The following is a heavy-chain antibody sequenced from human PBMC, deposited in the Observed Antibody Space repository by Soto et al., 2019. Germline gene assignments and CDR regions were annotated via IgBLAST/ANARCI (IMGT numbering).Heavy chain of an antibody. CDR1: GFTFSMYS. J-gene: IGHJ6*02. D-gene: IGHD2-8*02. Sequence: GESLKISCEVSGFTFSMYSMSWVRQSPGKGLEWVAKIPQEGVDGHYADSVKGRFTISRDNGKNSLYLQLNNLRAEDTAVYYCARDHLILTAHDFFYGSDVWGRGATVTVSS. CDR2: IPQEGVDG. V-gene: IGHV3-7*03. CDR3: ARDHLILTAHDFFYGSDV.